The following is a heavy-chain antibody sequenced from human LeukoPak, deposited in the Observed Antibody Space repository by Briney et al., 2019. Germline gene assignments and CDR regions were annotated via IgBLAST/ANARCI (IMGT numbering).Heavy chain of an antibody. V-gene: IGHV1-18*01. D-gene: IGHD6-13*01. CDR1: GYTFTSYG. J-gene: IGHJ4*02. CDR3: ARDLLHSSSWYLDY. Sequence: ASVKVSCKASGYTFTSYGISWVGQAPGQGLEWMAWISAYNGNTNYAQKLQGRVTITTDTSTSTAYMELRSLRSDDTAVYYCARDLLHSSSWYLDYWGQGTLVTVSS. CDR2: ISAYNGNT.